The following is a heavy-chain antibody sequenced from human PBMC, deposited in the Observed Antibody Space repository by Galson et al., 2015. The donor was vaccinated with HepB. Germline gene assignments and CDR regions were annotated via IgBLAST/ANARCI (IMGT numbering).Heavy chain of an antibody. CDR1: GFTFSSYA. Sequence: SLRLSCAASGFTFSSYAMHWVRQAPGKGLEWVAVISYDGSNKYYADSVKGRFTISRDNSKNTLYLQMNSLRAEDTAVYYCARDKGPEMNIVVGGPWYYYGMDVWGQGTTVTVSS. CDR2: ISYDGSNK. J-gene: IGHJ6*02. V-gene: IGHV3-30-3*01. D-gene: IGHD2-2*01. CDR3: ARDKGPEMNIVVGGPWYYYGMDV.